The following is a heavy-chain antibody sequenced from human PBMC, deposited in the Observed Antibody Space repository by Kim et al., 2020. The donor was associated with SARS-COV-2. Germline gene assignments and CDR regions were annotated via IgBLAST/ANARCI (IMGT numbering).Heavy chain of an antibody. CDR1: GGSISSGDYY. Sequence: SETLSLTCTVSGGSISSGDYYWSWIRQPPGKGLEWIGYIYYSGSTYYNPSLKSRVTISVDTSKNQFSLKLSSVTAADTAVYYCGRDRVARSTVVTRLGAFDIWGQGTMVTVSS. D-gene: IGHD4-17*01. V-gene: IGHV4-30-4*01. CDR3: GRDRVARSTVVTRLGAFDI. CDR2: IYYSGST. J-gene: IGHJ3*02.